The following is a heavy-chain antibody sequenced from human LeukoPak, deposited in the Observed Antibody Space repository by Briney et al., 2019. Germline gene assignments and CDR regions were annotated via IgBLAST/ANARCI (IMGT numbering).Heavy chain of an antibody. D-gene: IGHD1-14*01. CDR1: AFTFSGSA. J-gene: IGHJ3*02. CDR2: IRSKADSYAT. CDR3: TRPSHSYGTDAFDN. V-gene: IGHV3-73*01. Sequence: GGSLRLSCAASAFTFSGSAMHWVRQASGKGLEWIGRIRSKADSYATAYAASVKGRFTISRDDSENTAYLQMNSLKTEDTAVYYCTRPSHSYGTDAFDNWGQGTMVTVSS.